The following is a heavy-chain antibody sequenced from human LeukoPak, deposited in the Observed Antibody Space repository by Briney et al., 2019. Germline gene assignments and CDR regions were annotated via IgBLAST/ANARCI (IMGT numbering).Heavy chain of an antibody. V-gene: IGHV4-59*12. CDR2: IYYTGST. J-gene: IGHJ6*02. CDR1: GGSISGYY. D-gene: IGHD2-2*01. Sequence: NPSETLSLTCTVSGGSISGYYWSWIRQPPGKGLEWIGNIYYTGSTKYNPSLKSRISISVDPSKNQFSLKLSSVTAADTAVYYCARGPHRSTTSCYGYYYYGMDVWGQGTTVTVSS. CDR3: ARGPHRSTTSCYGYYYYGMDV.